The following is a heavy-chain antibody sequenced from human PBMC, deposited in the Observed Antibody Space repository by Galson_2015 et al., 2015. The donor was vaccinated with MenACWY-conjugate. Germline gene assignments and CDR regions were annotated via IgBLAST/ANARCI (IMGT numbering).Heavy chain of an antibody. Sequence: SLRLSCAASGFTFSSYGMHWVRQAPGKGLEWVAVISYDGSNKYYADSVKGRFTISRDNSKNTLYLQMNSLRAEDTAVYYCAKGPRTFGGVTAPDYWGQGTLVTVSS. V-gene: IGHV3-30*18. CDR1: GFTFSSYG. CDR2: ISYDGSNK. D-gene: IGHD3-16*01. J-gene: IGHJ4*02. CDR3: AKGPRTFGGVTAPDY.